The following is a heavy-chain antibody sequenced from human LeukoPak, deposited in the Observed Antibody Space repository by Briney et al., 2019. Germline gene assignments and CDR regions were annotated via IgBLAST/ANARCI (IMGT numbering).Heavy chain of an antibody. Sequence: ETLSLTCTVSGGSTNTYCWSWIRQPAEKGLEWIWRIYPSGSTYYNPSLKSRVTLSIDKSKNQFSLSLTSVTAADTAVYYCARDRSGYSEYYFDYWGQGSLVTVSS. D-gene: IGHD5-12*01. CDR2: IYPSGST. CDR3: ARDRSGYSEYYFDY. CDR1: GGSTNTYC. V-gene: IGHV4-4*07. J-gene: IGHJ4*02.